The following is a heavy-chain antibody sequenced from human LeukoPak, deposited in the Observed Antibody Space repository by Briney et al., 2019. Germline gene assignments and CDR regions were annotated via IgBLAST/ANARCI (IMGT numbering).Heavy chain of an antibody. D-gene: IGHD1-26*01. J-gene: IGHJ4*02. CDR3: ARDSARPVGATGPAFDY. V-gene: IGHV1-18*01. Sequence: GASVNVSCKASGYTFTSFGISWVRQAPGQGLEWMGWISAYNGNTNYAQKLQGRVTMSTDASTSTAYMELKSLRSDDTAVYYCARDSARPVGATGPAFDYWGQGTLVTVSS. CDR1: GYTFTSFG. CDR2: ISAYNGNT.